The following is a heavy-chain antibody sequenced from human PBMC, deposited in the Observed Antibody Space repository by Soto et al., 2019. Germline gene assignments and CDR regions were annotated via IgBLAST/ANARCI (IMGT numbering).Heavy chain of an antibody. CDR1: GGSISSGGYS. Sequence: SETLSLTCAVSGGSISSGGYSWSWTRQPPGKGLEWIGYIYHSGSTYYNPSLKSRVTISVDRSKNQFSLKLSSVTAADTAVYYCARASTYYYDSSGYSPYNWFDPWGQGTLVTVSS. CDR2: IYHSGST. CDR3: ARASTYYYDSSGYSPYNWFDP. J-gene: IGHJ5*02. V-gene: IGHV4-30-2*01. D-gene: IGHD3-22*01.